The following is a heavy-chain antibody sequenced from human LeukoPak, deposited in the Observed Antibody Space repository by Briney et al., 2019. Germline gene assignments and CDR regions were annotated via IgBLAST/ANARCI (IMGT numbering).Heavy chain of an antibody. CDR2: IIPIPGIA. CDR3: ARGGSHYGMDV. V-gene: IGHV1-69*04. Sequence: ASVKVSCKASGGTFSSYAISWVRQAPGQGLEWMGRIIPIPGIANYAQKFQGRVTITADKSTSTAYMELSSLRSEDTAVYYCARGGSHYGMDVWGQGTTVTVSS. J-gene: IGHJ6*02. D-gene: IGHD6-25*01. CDR1: GGTFSSYA.